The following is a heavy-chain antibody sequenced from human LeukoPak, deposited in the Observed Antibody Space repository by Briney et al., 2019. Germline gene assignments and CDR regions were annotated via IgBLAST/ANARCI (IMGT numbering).Heavy chain of an antibody. Sequence: GGSLRLSCAASGFTFSGDYMSWIRQAPGKGLEWVSYISSVGSSIVYADSVKGRFTISRDNAKNSLFLQMNSLRAEDTAVYYCARARGAGPGAHFDYWGQGTPVIVSS. CDR1: GFTFSGDY. V-gene: IGHV3-11*01. CDR2: ISSVGSSI. CDR3: ARARGAGPGAHFDY. J-gene: IGHJ4*02. D-gene: IGHD3-10*01.